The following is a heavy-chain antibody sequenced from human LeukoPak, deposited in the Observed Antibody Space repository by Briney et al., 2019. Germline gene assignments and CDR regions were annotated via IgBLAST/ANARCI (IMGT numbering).Heavy chain of an antibody. CDR1: GFHFSNHV. V-gene: IGHV3-30*02. Sequence: PGGSPRLSRSASGFHFSNHVEHWVRQAPGKGLEVVAFIRYGGINEYYEDSVQGRGTLSKDNFNNTGFLQMSSLGAEDTAVYYFSKVAGWDSSGYWDYWGQGTLVTVSS. CDR3: SKVAGWDSSGYWDY. CDR2: IRYGGINE. J-gene: IGHJ4*02. D-gene: IGHD3-22*01.